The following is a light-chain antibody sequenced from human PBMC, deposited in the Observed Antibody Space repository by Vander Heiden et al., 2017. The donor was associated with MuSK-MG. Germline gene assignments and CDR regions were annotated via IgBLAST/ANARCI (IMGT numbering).Light chain of an antibody. J-gene: IGLJ2*01. V-gene: IGLV3-25*03. CDR1: ALPKQY. CDR2: KDS. CDR3: QSADSSGTQRV. Sequence: SYELTQPPSVSVSPGQTARITCSGDALPKQYAYWYQQKPGQAPVLVIYKDSERPSGIPERFSGSSSGTTVTLTISGVQAEDEADYYCQSADSSGTQRVFGGGTKLTVI.